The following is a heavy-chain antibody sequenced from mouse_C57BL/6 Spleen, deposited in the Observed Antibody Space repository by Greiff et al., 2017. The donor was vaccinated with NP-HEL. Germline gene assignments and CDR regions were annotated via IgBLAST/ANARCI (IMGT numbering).Heavy chain of an antibody. D-gene: IGHD4-1*01. Sequence: QVQLQQPGAELVMPGASVKLSCKASGYTFTSYWMHWVKQRPGQGLEWIGETDPSDSYTNYNQKFKGKSTLTVDKSSSTAYMQLSSLTSEDSAVYYCARDGTGTDYWGQGTTLTVSS. V-gene: IGHV1-69*01. CDR1: GYTFTSYW. J-gene: IGHJ2*01. CDR3: ARDGTGTDY. CDR2: TDPSDSYT.